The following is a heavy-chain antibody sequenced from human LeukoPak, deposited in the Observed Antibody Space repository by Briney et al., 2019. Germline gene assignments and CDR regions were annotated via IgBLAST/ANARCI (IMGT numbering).Heavy chain of an antibody. J-gene: IGHJ4*02. Sequence: GGSLRLSCAASGFTFSSYEMNWVRQAPGKGLEWVSYISSSGSTTYYADSVKGRFTISRDNAKNSLYLQMNSLRAEDTAVYYCTRGAEKCDYWGQGTLVTVSS. CDR1: GFTFSSYE. CDR2: ISSSGSTT. CDR3: TRGAEKCDY. V-gene: IGHV3-48*03.